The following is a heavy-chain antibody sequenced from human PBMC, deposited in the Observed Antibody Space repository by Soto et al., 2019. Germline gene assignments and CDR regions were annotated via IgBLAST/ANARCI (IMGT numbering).Heavy chain of an antibody. Sequence: QVQLVQSGAEVKKPGSSVKVSCKASGGTFSSYTISWVRQAPGQGLEWMGRIIPILGIANYAQKFQGRVTITADKSTSTAYMELSSLRSEDTAVYYCASFGAGGGEWSFDYWGQGTLVTVSS. D-gene: IGHD2-21*01. CDR2: IIPILGIA. J-gene: IGHJ4*02. CDR3: ASFGAGGGEWSFDY. CDR1: GGTFSSYT. V-gene: IGHV1-69*02.